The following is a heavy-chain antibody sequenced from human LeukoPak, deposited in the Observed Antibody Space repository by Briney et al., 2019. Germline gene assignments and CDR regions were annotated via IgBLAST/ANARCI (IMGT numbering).Heavy chain of an antibody. CDR3: ARPSVYGFDAFDM. J-gene: IGHJ3*02. Sequence: GGSLSLTCSGSGFTINNYALHWVRQAPGKGLEWVAYISSGDARMDNAQSVEGRFTISRDNAKNFLSLQMNSLRDEDMVVYYCARPSVYGFDAFDMWGQGTMVIVSA. CDR1: GFTINNYA. D-gene: IGHD5/OR15-5a*01. V-gene: IGHV3-48*03. CDR2: ISSGDARM.